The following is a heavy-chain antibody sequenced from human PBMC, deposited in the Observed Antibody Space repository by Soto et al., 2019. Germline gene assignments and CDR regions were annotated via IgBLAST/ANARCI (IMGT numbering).Heavy chain of an antibody. D-gene: IGHD2-2*01. CDR3: ARDLCSTTSCSRSSMDV. CDR1: GFIFDNYA. Sequence: GGSLRLSCAASGFIFDNYAMHWVRQAPGKGLEWVAVISYDANNKYYADSVKGRFTISRDNSKNTLFLQMNSLRAEDAAVYYCARDLCSTTSCSRSSMDVWGQGTPVTVSS. V-gene: IGHV3-30-3*01. CDR2: ISYDANNK. J-gene: IGHJ6*02.